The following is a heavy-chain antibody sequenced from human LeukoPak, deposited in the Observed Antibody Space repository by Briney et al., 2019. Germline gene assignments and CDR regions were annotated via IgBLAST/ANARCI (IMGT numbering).Heavy chain of an antibody. CDR2: IYPGDSDT. CDR3: ARHVGYVAGTIDY. Sequence: GESLKISCKGSGYSFISYWIGWVRQMPGKGLEWMGIIYPGDSDTRYSPSFQGQVTISADKSISTAYLQWSSLKASDTAMYYSARHVGYVAGTIDYWGQGTLVTVSS. D-gene: IGHD6-19*01. V-gene: IGHV5-51*01. CDR1: GYSFISYW. J-gene: IGHJ4*02.